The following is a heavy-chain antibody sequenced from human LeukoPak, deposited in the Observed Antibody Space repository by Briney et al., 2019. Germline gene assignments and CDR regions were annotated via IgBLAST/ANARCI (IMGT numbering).Heavy chain of an antibody. CDR2: ISSSGSTI. V-gene: IGHV3-11*01. Sequence: PGGSLRLSCAASGFTFSDYYMSWIRQAPGKGLEWVSYISSSGSTIYYAGSVKGRFTISRDNAKNSLYLQMNSLRAEDTAVYYCARRHREWLGPPGDWFDPWGQGTLVTVSS. CDR1: GFTFSDYY. CDR3: ARRHREWLGPPGDWFDP. D-gene: IGHD6-19*01. J-gene: IGHJ5*02.